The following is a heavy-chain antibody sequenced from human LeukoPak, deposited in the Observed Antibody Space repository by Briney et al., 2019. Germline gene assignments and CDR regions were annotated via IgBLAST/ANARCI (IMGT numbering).Heavy chain of an antibody. CDR1: GGSFSGYY. CDR2: INHSGNT. CDR3: ARGRRWLNRYFDL. J-gene: IGHJ2*01. Sequence: SETLSLTFSMHGGSFSGYYCSSIRQPPGKGLEWIGEINHSGNTNYNPYLKSRVTISVDTSKDQFSLKLSSVNAADTAVYYCARGRRWLNRYFDLWGRGTLVTVSS. V-gene: IGHV4-34*01. D-gene: IGHD2-15*01.